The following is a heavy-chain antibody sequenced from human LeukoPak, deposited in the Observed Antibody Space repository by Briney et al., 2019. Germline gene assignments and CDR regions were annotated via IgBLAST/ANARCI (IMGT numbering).Heavy chain of an antibody. Sequence: GGSLRLSCAASGFTFSSYAMHWVRQAPGKGLEGVAVISYDGSNKYYADSVKGRFTISRDNSKNTLYLQMNSLRAEDTAVYYCGRDLYGSGSPIGYWGQGTLVTVSS. V-gene: IGHV3-30*04. CDR1: GFTFSSYA. CDR3: GRDLYGSGSPIGY. J-gene: IGHJ4*02. CDR2: ISYDGSNK. D-gene: IGHD3-10*01.